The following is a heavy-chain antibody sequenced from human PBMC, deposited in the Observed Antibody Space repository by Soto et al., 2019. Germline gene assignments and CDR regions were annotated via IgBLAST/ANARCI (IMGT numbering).Heavy chain of an antibody. Sequence: ASVKVSCKASGYTFTSYGISWVRQAPGQGLEWMGWISAYNGNTNYAQKLQGRVTMTTDTSTSTAYMELRSLRSDDTAVYYCARAHYYVSWSSYWFDTWGLGPLVTASS. J-gene: IGHJ5*02. CDR1: GYTFTSYG. V-gene: IGHV1-18*01. CDR2: ISAYNGNT. D-gene: IGHD3-10*02. CDR3: ARAHYYVSWSSYWFDT.